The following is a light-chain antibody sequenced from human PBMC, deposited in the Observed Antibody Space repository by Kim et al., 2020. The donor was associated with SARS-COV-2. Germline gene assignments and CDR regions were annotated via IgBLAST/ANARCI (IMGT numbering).Light chain of an antibody. CDR1: QRVSSSH. Sequence: PGERATLSCRASQRVSSSHLAWYQQVPGQAPRLLIYGASSRATGIPDRFSGSASGTDFTLTISRLEPEDFAVYYCQQYGTSPPYTFGHGTKL. CDR2: GAS. CDR3: QQYGTSPPYT. V-gene: IGKV3-20*01. J-gene: IGKJ2*01.